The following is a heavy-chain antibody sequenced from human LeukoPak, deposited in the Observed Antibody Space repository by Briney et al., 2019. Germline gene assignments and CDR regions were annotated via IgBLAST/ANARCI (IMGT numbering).Heavy chain of an antibody. D-gene: IGHD3-9*01. CDR1: GFTFGDYA. CDR2: IRSKAYGGTT. J-gene: IGHJ4*02. Sequence: GGSLRLSCTASGFTFGDYAMSWVRQAPGKGLEWVGFIRSKAYGGTTEYAASVKGRFTISRDDSKSIAYLQMNSLKTEDTAVYYCTREGAYFDWFGIVGYFDYWGQGTLVTVSS. V-gene: IGHV3-49*04. CDR3: TREGAYFDWFGIVGYFDY.